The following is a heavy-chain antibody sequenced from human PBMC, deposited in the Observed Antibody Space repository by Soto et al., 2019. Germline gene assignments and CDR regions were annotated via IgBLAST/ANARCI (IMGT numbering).Heavy chain of an antibody. Sequence: VQLQQWGAGLLKTSATMSLTFGVYGGAFSGYYWSCIRQPPGTGLEWLGEMNHSGCTNYNPSLKSRVTISVDTSKNQFSLKLSSVTAADTAVYYCARGRYCSGGSCYPGFDYWGQGTLVTVSS. CDR2: MNHSGCT. CDR3: ARGRYCSGGSCYPGFDY. CDR1: GGAFSGYY. V-gene: IGHV4-34*01. J-gene: IGHJ4*02. D-gene: IGHD2-15*01.